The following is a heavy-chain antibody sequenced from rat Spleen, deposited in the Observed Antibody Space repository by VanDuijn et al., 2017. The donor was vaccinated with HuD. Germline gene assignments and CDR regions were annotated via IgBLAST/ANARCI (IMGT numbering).Heavy chain of an antibody. CDR3: TRNWDY. J-gene: IGHJ2*01. CDR1: GFTFNKYW. D-gene: IGHD3-6*01. Sequence: EVQLVESGGGLVQPGRSLKLSCIASGFTFNKYWMTWIRQAPGKGLEWVASITNTGGSTYYPDSVKGRFTVSRDNAKNTLYLQMNSLRSEDTATYYCTRNWDYWGQGVMVTVSS. CDR2: ITNTGGST. V-gene: IGHV5-31*01.